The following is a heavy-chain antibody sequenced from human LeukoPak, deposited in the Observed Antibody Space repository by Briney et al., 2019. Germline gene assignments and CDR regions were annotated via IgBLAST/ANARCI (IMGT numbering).Heavy chain of an antibody. V-gene: IGHV4-59*08. Sequence: KASETLSLTCTVSGGSISSYYWSWIRQPPGKGLEWIGYIYYSGSTNYNPSLKSRVTISVDTPKNQFSLKLSSVTAADTAVYYCARHGNADWFDPWGQGTLVTVSS. CDR2: IYYSGST. D-gene: IGHD4-23*01. CDR1: GGSISSYY. J-gene: IGHJ5*02. CDR3: ARHGNADWFDP.